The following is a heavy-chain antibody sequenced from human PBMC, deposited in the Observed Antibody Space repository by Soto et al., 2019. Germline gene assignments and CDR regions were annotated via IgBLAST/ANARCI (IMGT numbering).Heavy chain of an antibody. CDR3: AQVSGGRTGRDY. CDR2: IYWDDDK. Sequence: SGPTLVNPTQTVTLTCTFSGFSLSTSGVGVGWIRQPPGKALEWLALIYWDDDKRYSPSLKSRLTITKDTSKNQVVLTMTNMDPVDTATYYCAQVSGGRTGRDYWGQGTLVPVSS. D-gene: IGHD6-19*01. CDR1: GFSLSTSGVG. V-gene: IGHV2-5*02. J-gene: IGHJ4*02.